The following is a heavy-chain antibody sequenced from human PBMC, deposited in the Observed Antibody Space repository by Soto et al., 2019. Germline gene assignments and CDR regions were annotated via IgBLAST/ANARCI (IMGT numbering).Heavy chain of an antibody. J-gene: IGHJ6*02. CDR3: ARGSKGHYDFWSGFFGKYGKDV. CDR2: ISAYNGNT. CDR1: GYTFTSYG. V-gene: IGHV1-18*04. Sequence: ASVKVSCKSSGYTFTSYGISWGRQAPGQGLEWMGWISAYNGNTNYAQKLQGRVTMTTDTSTSTAYMELRSLRSDDTAVYYCARGSKGHYDFWSGFFGKYGKDVWGQGTTVTVSS. D-gene: IGHD3-3*01.